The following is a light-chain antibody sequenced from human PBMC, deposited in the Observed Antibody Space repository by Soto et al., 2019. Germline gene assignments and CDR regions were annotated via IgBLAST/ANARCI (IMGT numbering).Light chain of an antibody. V-gene: IGKV3-15*01. CDR3: QQYNNWPLT. Sequence: EIVMTQSPATLSVSPGERATLSCRASQSVTSNLAWYQQKPGQAPRLLIYGASTRATGIPVRFSGSGSGTEFTLTISSLQSEDFAVYYCQQYNNWPLTFGGGNKVDIK. J-gene: IGKJ4*01. CDR2: GAS. CDR1: QSVTSN.